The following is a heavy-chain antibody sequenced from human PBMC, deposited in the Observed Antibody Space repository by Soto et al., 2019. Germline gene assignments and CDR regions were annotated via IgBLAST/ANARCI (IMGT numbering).Heavy chain of an antibody. D-gene: IGHD3-3*01. V-gene: IGHV3-23*01. Sequence: GGSLRLSCAASGFTFSSYAMSWVRQAPGKGLEWVSAISGSGGSTYYADSVKGRFTISRDSSKNTLSLQMNSLRAEDTAVYYCAKNLGFWSVPFYGMDVWGQGTKVTDAS. J-gene: IGHJ6*02. CDR3: AKNLGFWSVPFYGMDV. CDR2: ISGSGGST. CDR1: GFTFSSYA.